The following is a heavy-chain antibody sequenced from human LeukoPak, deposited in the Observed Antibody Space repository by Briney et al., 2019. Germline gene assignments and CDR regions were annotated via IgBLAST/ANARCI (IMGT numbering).Heavy chain of an antibody. J-gene: IGHJ4*02. V-gene: IGHV1-69*13. CDR3: ARAFASDDDY. D-gene: IGHD1-1*01. Sequence: GGSVTVSCKASGGTFSSNAISWVRQAPGQGLGWMGGIIPIFGTANYSQKFQGRVTITADESTSTAYMELSSLRSEDTAVYYCARAFASDDDYWGQGTLVTVSS. CDR2: IIPIFGTA. CDR1: GGTFSSNA.